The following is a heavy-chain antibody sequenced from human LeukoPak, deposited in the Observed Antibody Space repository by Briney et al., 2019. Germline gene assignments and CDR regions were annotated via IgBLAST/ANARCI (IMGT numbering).Heavy chain of an antibody. CDR1: GGSISSGGYY. Sequence: MASQTLSLTCTVSGGSISSGGYYWSWIRQHPGKGLEWIGYIYYSGSTYYNPSLKSRVTISVDTSKNQFSLKLSSVTAADTAVYYCAREGPVVVPAARYCSGGSCLCYWGQGTLVTVSS. CDR2: IYYSGST. V-gene: IGHV4-31*03. D-gene: IGHD2-15*01. J-gene: IGHJ4*02. CDR3: AREGPVVVPAARYCSGGSCLCY.